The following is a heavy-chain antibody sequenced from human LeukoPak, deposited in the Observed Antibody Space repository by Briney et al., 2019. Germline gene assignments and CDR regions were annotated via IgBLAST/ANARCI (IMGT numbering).Heavy chain of an antibody. J-gene: IGHJ4*02. CDR2: MYTSGST. Sequence: SETLSLTCTVSGGSISSYYWSWIRQPAGKGLEWIGLMYTSGSTNYNPSLKSRVTMSLDTSKNQFSLKLSSVTAADTAVYYCARVGDYALKDWGQGTLVTVSS. CDR3: ARVGDYALKD. CDR1: GGSISSYY. V-gene: IGHV4-4*07. D-gene: IGHD3-16*01.